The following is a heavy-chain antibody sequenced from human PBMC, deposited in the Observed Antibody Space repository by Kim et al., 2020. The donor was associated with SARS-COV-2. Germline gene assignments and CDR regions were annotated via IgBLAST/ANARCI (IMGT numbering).Heavy chain of an antibody. Sequence: GGSLRLSCAASGFPFSSYDMNWVRQTPGKGLEWVSSISDDSSTNYYADVVKGRFTICRDGSNSLFLQMNSLTVDDSALYYCVREHPRIYGDFDYWGQG. CDR3: VREHPRIYGDFDY. CDR1: GFPFSSYD. V-gene: IGHV3-48*03. J-gene: IGHJ4*02. D-gene: IGHD4-17*01. CDR2: ISDDSSTN.